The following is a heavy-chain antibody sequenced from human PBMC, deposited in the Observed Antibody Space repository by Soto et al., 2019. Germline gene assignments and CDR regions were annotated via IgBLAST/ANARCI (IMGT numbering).Heavy chain of an antibody. CDR1: GGSISSSNW. CDR2: IYHSGST. D-gene: IGHD3-22*01. Sequence: SETLSLTCAVSGGSISSSNWWNWVRQPPGKGLEWIGEIYHSGSTNYNPSPKSRVTISVDKSKNQFSLKLSSVTAADTAVYYCAREAGFYFHDSRGYFPQVHDAFDIWGQGTMVTVSS. V-gene: IGHV4-4*02. J-gene: IGHJ3*02. CDR3: AREAGFYFHDSRGYFPQVHDAFDI.